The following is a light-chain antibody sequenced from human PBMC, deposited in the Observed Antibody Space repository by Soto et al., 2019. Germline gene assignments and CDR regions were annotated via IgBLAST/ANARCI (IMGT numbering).Light chain of an antibody. CDR2: GAS. CDR1: QGINIY. J-gene: IGKJ1*01. V-gene: IGKV1-16*01. Sequence: DLQMTQSPSSLSASVGDSVTITCXASQGINIYLAWYQQAAGKVPKHLIYGASKLQSGVPSRFSGSGSGTEFTLTISSLQPDDFATYYCQHYNSYSEAFGQGTKVDIK. CDR3: QHYNSYSEA.